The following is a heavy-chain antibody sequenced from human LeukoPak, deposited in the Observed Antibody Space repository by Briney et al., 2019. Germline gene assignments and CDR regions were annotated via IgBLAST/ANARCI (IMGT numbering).Heavy chain of an antibody. CDR1: GFTFSSYA. CDR2: ISGSAGST. Sequence: GESLRLSCAASGFTFSSYAMSWVRQAPGKGLEWVSSISGSAGSTYYEDSVKGRFTISRDNSKNTMYLQMNSLRAEDMAVYYCARARAVTTFSYDYWGQGVLVTVSS. D-gene: IGHD4-17*01. CDR3: ARARAVTTFSYDY. V-gene: IGHV3-23*01. J-gene: IGHJ4*02.